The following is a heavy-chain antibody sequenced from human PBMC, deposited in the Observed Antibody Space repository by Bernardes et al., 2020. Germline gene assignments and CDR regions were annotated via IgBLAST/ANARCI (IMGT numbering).Heavy chain of an antibody. CDR3: AKDWRGGYCSSSNCRYFDY. CDR2: ISGSGYDT. J-gene: IGHJ4*02. D-gene: IGHD2-2*01. CDR1: GFTFSSYA. Sequence: GSLRLSCTASGFTFSSYAMTWFRQAPGKGLELFSGISGSGYDTYSADFVQGRFTISRDNSKSTLYLQMHSLRDEDTAVYYCAKDWRGGYCSSSNCRYFDYWGQGSLVTVSS. V-gene: IGHV3-23*01.